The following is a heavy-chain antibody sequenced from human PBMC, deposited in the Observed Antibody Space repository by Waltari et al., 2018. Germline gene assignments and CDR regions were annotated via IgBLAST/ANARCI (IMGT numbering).Heavy chain of an antibody. D-gene: IGHD3-22*01. CDR2: IYSGGST. V-gene: IGHV3-53*02. CDR1: GFTVSSNY. CDR3: ARDGKLVYDSSGDYSLGAFDI. J-gene: IGHJ3*02. Sequence: EVQLVETGGGLIQPGGSMRLSCAASGFTVSSNYMSWVRQAPGKGVGWVSVIYSGGSTYYADSVKGRFTISRDNSKNTLYLKMNSLRAEDTAVYYCARDGKLVYDSSGDYSLGAFDIWGQGTMVTVSS.